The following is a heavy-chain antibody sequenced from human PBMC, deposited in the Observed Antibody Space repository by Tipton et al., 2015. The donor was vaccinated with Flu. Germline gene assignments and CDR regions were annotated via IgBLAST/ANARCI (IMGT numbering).Heavy chain of an antibody. D-gene: IGHD4-11*01. CDR1: GASISSSTYW. J-gene: IGHJ5*02. CDR2: TFHSGNT. V-gene: IGHV4-39*07. CDR3: ARRDYSNYVSEPKNWFDP. Sequence: LRLSCNVSGASISSSTYWWGWIRQPPGKGLEWIGNTFHSGNTYLNPSLKSRVTISIDTSKNQFSLKLSSVTAADTAVYYCARRDYSNYVSEPKNWFDPWGQGALVTVSS.